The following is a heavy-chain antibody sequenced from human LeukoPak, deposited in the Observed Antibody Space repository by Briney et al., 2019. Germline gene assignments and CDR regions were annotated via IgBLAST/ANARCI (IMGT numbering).Heavy chain of an antibody. D-gene: IGHD6-13*01. V-gene: IGHV4-39*02. CDR3: AGSRIAAPGTEYFQH. Sequence: PSETLSLTCTVSGGSISSSSFFWGWIRQIPGKRLEWIGNIYNTGTTLYNPSLKTRVTISVDTSKIHFSLSLRSVTAADTAVYFCAGSRIAAPGTEYFQHWGRGTLVSVSS. CDR2: IYNTGTT. CDR1: GGSISSSSFF. J-gene: IGHJ1*01.